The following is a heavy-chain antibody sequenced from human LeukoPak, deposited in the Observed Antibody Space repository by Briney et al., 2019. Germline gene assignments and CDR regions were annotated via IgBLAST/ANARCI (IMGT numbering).Heavy chain of an antibody. CDR3: AKDALRDGYNRD. Sequence: PGRSLRLSCAASGFTFRSHGMHWVRQAPGKGLEWVAVISFDGSNTYYADSVKGRFTISRDNSKNTLFLQMNSLRAEDTAVYYCAKDALRDGYNRDWGQGTLVTVSS. V-gene: IGHV3-30*18. CDR2: ISFDGSNT. J-gene: IGHJ4*02. D-gene: IGHD5-24*01. CDR1: GFTFRSHG.